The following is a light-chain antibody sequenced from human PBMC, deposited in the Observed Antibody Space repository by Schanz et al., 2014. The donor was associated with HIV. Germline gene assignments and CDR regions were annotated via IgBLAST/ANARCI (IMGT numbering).Light chain of an antibody. CDR3: SSYTSSSTWV. CDR1: NSDIGGHDY. CDR2: DVS. J-gene: IGLJ3*02. V-gene: IGLV2-14*03. Sequence: QSALTQPASVSGSPGQSITVSCTGTNSDIGGHDYVSWYQQHPGKAPKLMIYDVSDRPSGVSNRFSGSKSGNTASLTISGLQAEDEADYYCSSYTSSSTWVFGGGTKRPVL.